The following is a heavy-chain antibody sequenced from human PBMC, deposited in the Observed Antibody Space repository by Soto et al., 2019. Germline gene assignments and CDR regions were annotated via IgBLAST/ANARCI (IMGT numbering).Heavy chain of an antibody. V-gene: IGHV1-18*04. Sequence: ASVKVSCKASGYTFTSYGISWVRQAPGQGLEWMGWISAYNGNTNYAQKLQGRVTMTTDTSTSTAYMELRSLRSDDTAVYYCARAGQWLGRYRYYGMDVWGQGTTVTVSS. CDR1: GYTFTSYG. D-gene: IGHD6-19*01. CDR2: ISAYNGNT. J-gene: IGHJ6*02. CDR3: ARAGQWLGRYRYYGMDV.